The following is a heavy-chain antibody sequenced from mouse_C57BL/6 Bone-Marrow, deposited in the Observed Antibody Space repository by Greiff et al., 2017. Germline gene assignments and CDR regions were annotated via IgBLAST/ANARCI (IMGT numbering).Heavy chain of an antibody. J-gene: IGHJ4*01. CDR3: TRADYNGSSYYAMDY. CDR2: INPNNGGT. CDR1: GYTFTDYY. D-gene: IGHD1-1*01. Sequence: VQLQQSGPELVKPGASVKISCKASGYTFTDYYLNWVKQSHGKSLEWIGDINPNNGGTSYNQKFKGKATLTVDKSSSTAYMELRSLTSKDSAVYYCTRADYNGSSYYAMDYWGQGTSVTVSS. V-gene: IGHV1-26*01.